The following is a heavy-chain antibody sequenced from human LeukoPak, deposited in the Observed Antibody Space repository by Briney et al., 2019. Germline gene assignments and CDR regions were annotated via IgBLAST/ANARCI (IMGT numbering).Heavy chain of an antibody. CDR2: ISSSGDNV. V-gene: IGHV3-48*04. CDR1: GFTFSSYW. D-gene: IGHD5-24*01. CDR3: VRQDGTY. J-gene: IGHJ4*02. Sequence: GGSLRLSCAASGFTFSSYWMTWVRQAPGKGLEWVSYISSSGDNVEYADSMKGRFSISRDNAKNSLYLQMHTLRVEDTAVYYCVRQDGTYWGQGTLVTVSS.